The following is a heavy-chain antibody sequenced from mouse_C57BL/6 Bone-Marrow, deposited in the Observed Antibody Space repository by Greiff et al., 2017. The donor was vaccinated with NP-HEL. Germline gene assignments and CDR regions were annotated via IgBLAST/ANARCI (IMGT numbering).Heavy chain of an antibody. CDR2: IDPSDSYT. Sequence: VQLQQPGAELVMPGASVKLSCKASGYTFTSYWMHWVKQRPGQGLEWIGEIDPSDSYTNYNQKFKGKSTLTVDKSSSTAYMQLSSLTSEDSAVYYCAREVGNYRYFDVWGTGTTVTVSS. J-gene: IGHJ1*03. V-gene: IGHV1-69*01. CDR3: AREVGNYRYFDV. CDR1: GYTFTSYW. D-gene: IGHD1-1*02.